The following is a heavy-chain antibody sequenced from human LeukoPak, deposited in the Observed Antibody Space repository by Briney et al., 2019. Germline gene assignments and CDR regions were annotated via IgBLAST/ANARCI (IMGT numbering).Heavy chain of an antibody. CDR2: ISWNSGSI. Sequence: GRSLRLSCAASGFTFDDYAMHWVRQAPGKGLEWVSGISWNSGSIGYADSVKGRFTISRDNAKNSLYLQMNSLRAEDTAVYYCARGAWFDPWGQGTLVTVSS. V-gene: IGHV3-9*01. CDR3: ARGAWFDP. J-gene: IGHJ5*02. CDR1: GFTFDDYA.